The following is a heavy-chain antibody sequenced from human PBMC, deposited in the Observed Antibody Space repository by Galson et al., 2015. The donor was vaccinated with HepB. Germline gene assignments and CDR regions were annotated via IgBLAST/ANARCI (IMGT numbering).Heavy chain of an antibody. Sequence: QSGAEVKKPGESLRISCKVSGYTFTNYWINWVRQMPGKGPEWMGRIDPSDSYTNYSPSFQGHVTISADKSTNTSYLQWSSLKASDTAIYYCARRYCNTNTCYDWFDPWGQGTRVTVSS. CDR2: IDPSDSYT. J-gene: IGHJ5*02. CDR1: GYTFTNYW. D-gene: IGHD2-2*01. V-gene: IGHV5-10-1*01. CDR3: ARRYCNTNTCYDWFDP.